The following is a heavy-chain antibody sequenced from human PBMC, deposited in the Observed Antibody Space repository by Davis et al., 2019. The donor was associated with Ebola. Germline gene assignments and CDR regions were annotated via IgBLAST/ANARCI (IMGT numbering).Heavy chain of an antibody. V-gene: IGHV3-48*02. D-gene: IGHD4-17*01. CDR2: IPSSSGTI. CDR3: ARDLYGDYAVEY. J-gene: IGHJ4*02. Sequence: GGSLRLSCAASGFTFSRYSMNWVRQAPGKGLEWVSYIPSSSGTIYYADSVKGRFSISRDNAKNSLYLQMNSLRHEDTAMYYCARDLYGDYAVEYWGQGTLVTVSS. CDR1: GFTFSRYS.